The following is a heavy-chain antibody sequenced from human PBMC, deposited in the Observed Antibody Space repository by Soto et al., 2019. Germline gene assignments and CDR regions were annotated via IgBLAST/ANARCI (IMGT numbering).Heavy chain of an antibody. D-gene: IGHD3-9*01. CDR1: GFTFSSYW. V-gene: IGHV3-7*01. CDR3: AREGYDILTGYLYYYYMDV. CDR2: IKQDGSEK. J-gene: IGHJ6*03. Sequence: GGSLRLSCAASGFTFSSYWMSWVRQAPGKGLGWVANIKQDGSEKYYVDSVKGRFTISRDNAKNSLYLQMNSLRAEDTAVYYCAREGYDILTGYLYYYYMDVWGKGTTVTVSS.